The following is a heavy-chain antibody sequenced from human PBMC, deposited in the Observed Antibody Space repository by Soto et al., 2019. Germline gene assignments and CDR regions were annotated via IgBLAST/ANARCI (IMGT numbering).Heavy chain of an antibody. Sequence: QVQLVESGGGVVQPGRSLRLSCVASGFTFSRYGMHWVRQAPGKGLEWVAVIWNDGSKQVYDDSVKGRFTISRDNSKKTLYLEMDSRRDEDTSVYYCARDEDYEANAIDLWGQGTLVTVSS. V-gene: IGHV3-33*01. CDR1: GFTFSRYG. CDR2: IWNDGSKQ. J-gene: IGHJ5*02. D-gene: IGHD4-17*01. CDR3: ARDEDYEANAIDL.